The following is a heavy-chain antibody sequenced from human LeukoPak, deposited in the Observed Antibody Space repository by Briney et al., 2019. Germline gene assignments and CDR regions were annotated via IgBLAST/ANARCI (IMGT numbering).Heavy chain of an antibody. CDR3: AKGGVAVYGEGLDY. CDR1: GFTFDDYA. V-gene: IGHV3-43D*03. Sequence: GGSLRLSCAASGFTFDDYAMHWVRQAPGKGLEWVSLISWDGGTTYYADSVKGRFTISRDNSKNSLYLQMNSLRAEDTALYYCAKGGVAVYGEGLDYWGQGTLVTVSS. D-gene: IGHD2-8*02. CDR2: ISWDGGTT. J-gene: IGHJ4*02.